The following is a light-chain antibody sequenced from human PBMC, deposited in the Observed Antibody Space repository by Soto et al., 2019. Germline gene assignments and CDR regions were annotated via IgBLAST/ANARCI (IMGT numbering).Light chain of an antibody. Sequence: DSQMTGSPSTLATSGGDRVTIAGRASQSISSWLAWYQQKPGKAPKVLIYDASSLESGVPSRFSGSGSGTEFTLTISSMQPDHFATYYCQPYNTYSRTFGQGTKVDIK. J-gene: IGKJ1*01. V-gene: IGKV1-5*01. CDR2: DAS. CDR1: QSISSW. CDR3: QPYNTYSRT.